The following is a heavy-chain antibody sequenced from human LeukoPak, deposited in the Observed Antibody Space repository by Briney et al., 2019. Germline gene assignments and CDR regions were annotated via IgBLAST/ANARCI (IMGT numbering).Heavy chain of an antibody. CDR2: IYYSGST. CDR1: GGSISSSSYY. Sequence: SETLSLTCTVSGGSISSSSYYWGWIRQPPGKGLEWIGSIYYSGSTYYNPSLKSRVTISVDTSKNQFSLKLSSVTAADTAVYYCARTSTMLNAFDIWGQGTMVTVSS. CDR3: ARTSTMLNAFDI. J-gene: IGHJ3*02. V-gene: IGHV4-39*07. D-gene: IGHD3-16*01.